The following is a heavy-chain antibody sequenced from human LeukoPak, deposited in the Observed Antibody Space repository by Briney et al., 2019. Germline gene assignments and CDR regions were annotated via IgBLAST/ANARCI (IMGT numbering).Heavy chain of an antibody. CDR3: ARLPYYDFWSGLDYYYMDV. CDR1: GYTFTSYD. V-gene: IGHV1-8*01. D-gene: IGHD3-3*01. Sequence: ASVKVSCKASGYTFTSYDINWVRQATGQGLEWMGWMNPNSGNTGYAQKFQGRVTMTRNTSISTAYMELSSLRSEDTAVYYCARLPYYDFWSGLDYYYMDVWGKGTTVTVSS. J-gene: IGHJ6*03. CDR2: MNPNSGNT.